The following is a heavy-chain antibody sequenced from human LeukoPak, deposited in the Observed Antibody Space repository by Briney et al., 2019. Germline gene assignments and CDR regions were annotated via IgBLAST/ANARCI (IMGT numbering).Heavy chain of an antibody. J-gene: IGHJ1*01. V-gene: IGHV3-74*01. Sequence: GGSLRLSCAASGFTFSSNWMHWVRQAPGKGLVWVSRIKSDGSVTNYADSVKGRFTVSRDNAKNTLYLQMNSLRAEDTAVCYCARAYYDFWSGYQSAEYFQHWGQGTLVTVSS. CDR3: ARAYYDFWSGYQSAEYFQH. CDR1: GFTFSSNW. CDR2: IKSDGSVT. D-gene: IGHD3-3*01.